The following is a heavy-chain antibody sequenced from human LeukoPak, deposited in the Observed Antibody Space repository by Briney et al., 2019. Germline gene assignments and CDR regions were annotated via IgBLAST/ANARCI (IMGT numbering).Heavy chain of an antibody. CDR2: INPSGGST. CDR1: GYTFTSYY. D-gene: IGHD2/OR15-2a*01. Sequence: ASVKVSCKASGYTFTSYYMHWVRQAPGQGLEWMGIINPSGGSTSYAQKFQGRVTITADESTSTAYMELSSLRSEDTAVYYCAREGNRYYFDYWGQGTLVTVSS. V-gene: IGHV1-46*01. J-gene: IGHJ4*02. CDR3: AREGNRYYFDY.